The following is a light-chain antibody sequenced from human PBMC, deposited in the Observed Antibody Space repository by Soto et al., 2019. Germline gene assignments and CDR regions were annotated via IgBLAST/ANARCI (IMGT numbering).Light chain of an antibody. CDR3: QQYGSSPRT. CDR2: GAS. CDR1: QSISSNY. Sequence: IVLTQSPGTLSLSPGERATLSCRASQSISSNYLAWYQQKPGQAPRLLIYGASSRATGIPDRFSGSGSGTDLTLTLTRLEPEDFAVYYCQQYGSSPRTFGQGTKVEIK. J-gene: IGKJ1*01. V-gene: IGKV3-20*01.